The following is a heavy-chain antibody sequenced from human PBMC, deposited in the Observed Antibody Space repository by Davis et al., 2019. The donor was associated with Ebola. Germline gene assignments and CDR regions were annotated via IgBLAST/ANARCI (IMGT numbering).Heavy chain of an antibody. CDR2: INAGNGNT. Sequence: ASVKVSCKASGYTFTSYAMHWVRQAPGQRLEWMGWINAGNGNTKYSQKFQGRVTITRDTSASTAYMELSSLRSEDTAVYYCARGDIAAGLFDYWGQGTLVTVSS. D-gene: IGHD6-13*01. V-gene: IGHV1-3*01. CDR3: ARGDIAAGLFDY. CDR1: GYTFTSYA. J-gene: IGHJ4*02.